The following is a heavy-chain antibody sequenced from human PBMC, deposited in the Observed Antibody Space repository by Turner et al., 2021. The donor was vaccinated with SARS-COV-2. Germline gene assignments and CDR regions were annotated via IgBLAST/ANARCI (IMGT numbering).Heavy chain of an antibody. CDR3: ATLVARQLVKAGWYFDL. J-gene: IGHJ2*01. D-gene: IGHD6-13*01. CDR2: INYSGST. Sequence: QLQLQVSPPGLEKPSDTLSLTCSVSGGSISSSSYYWGWIRPPPGKGLEWIGGINYSGSTYYDPSLKSRVTISVDTSKNQFSLKLSSVAAADTAVYYCATLVARQLVKAGWYFDLWGRGTLVTVSS. CDR1: GGSISSSSYY. V-gene: IGHV4-39*01.